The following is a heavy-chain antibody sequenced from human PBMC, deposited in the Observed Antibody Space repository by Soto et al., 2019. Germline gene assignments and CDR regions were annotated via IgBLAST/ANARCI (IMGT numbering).Heavy chain of an antibody. V-gene: IGHV3-64D*06. CDR3: VKEEHGTSSVGPFDY. D-gene: IGHD1-26*01. Sequence: PGGSLRLSCAASGFTFSSYSMNWVRQAPGKGLEWVSYISSSGGSTYYADSVKGRFTISRDNSKNTLYLQMSSLRAEDTAVYYCVKEEHGTSSVGPFDYWGQGTLVTVYS. CDR2: ISSSGGST. CDR1: GFTFSSYS. J-gene: IGHJ4*02.